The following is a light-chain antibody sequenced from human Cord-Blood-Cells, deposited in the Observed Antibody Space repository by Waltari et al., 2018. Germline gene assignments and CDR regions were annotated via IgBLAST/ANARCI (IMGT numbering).Light chain of an antibody. J-gene: IGLJ1*01. CDR1: SSDVGSYNY. V-gene: IGLV2-11*01. CDR3: CSYAGSYTHYV. Sequence: QSALTQPRSVAGSPVQSVTSSCSGTSSDVGSYNYASRYQQHPGKAPKLMIYDVSKRPSGVPDRFSGSKSGNTASLTISGLQAEDEADYYCCSYAGSYTHYVFGTGTKVTVL. CDR2: DVS.